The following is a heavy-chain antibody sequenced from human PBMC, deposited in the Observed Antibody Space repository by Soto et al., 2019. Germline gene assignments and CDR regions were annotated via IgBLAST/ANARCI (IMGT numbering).Heavy chain of an antibody. V-gene: IGHV3-30*03. Sequence: QVQLVESGGGVVQPGRSLRLSCAVSGFDVSDYAVHWVRQAPGKGLEWVAVLSSDGSNEHYADSVKGRFAVSRDKAKNTLYLQMXSXXXXXXXXXXXXXXXXXXXXXXXYGMDVWGQGTAVTVXS. J-gene: IGHJ6*02. CDR2: LSSDGSNE. CDR3: XXXXXXXXXXXXYGMDV. CDR1: GFDVSDYA.